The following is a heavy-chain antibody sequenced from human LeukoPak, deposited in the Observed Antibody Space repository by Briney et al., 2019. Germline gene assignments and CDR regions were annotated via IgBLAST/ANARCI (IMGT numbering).Heavy chain of an antibody. Sequence: SQTLSLTCTVSGGSISSGGYYWSWIRQHPRKGLEWIGYIYYSGSTNYNPSLKSRVTISVDTSRNQFSLKLSSVTAADTAVYYCARRDYYGSGLDYWGQGTLVTVSS. CDR1: GGSISSGGYY. CDR3: ARRDYYGSGLDY. D-gene: IGHD3-10*01. V-gene: IGHV4-31*03. CDR2: IYYSGST. J-gene: IGHJ4*02.